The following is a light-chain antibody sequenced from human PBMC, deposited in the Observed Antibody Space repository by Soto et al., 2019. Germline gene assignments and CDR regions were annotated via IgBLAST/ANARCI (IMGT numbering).Light chain of an antibody. Sequence: EIVLTQSPATLSLSPGERATLSCRASQSVSSYLAWYQQKPGQAPRLLIYDASNRATGIPARFSGSGSGTDFTLTISSLEPEDFEVYYCQQRSNWQWTLGQGTKVDI. J-gene: IGKJ1*01. V-gene: IGKV3-11*01. CDR3: QQRSNWQWT. CDR2: DAS. CDR1: QSVSSY.